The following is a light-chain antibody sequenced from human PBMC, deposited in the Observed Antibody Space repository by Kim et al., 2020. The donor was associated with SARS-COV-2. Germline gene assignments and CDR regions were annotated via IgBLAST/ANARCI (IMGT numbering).Light chain of an antibody. V-gene: IGLV3-19*01. CDR1: SLRSYY. CDR3: NSRDSSGISWV. J-gene: IGLJ3*02. CDR2: GKN. Sequence: SSELTQDPAVSVALGQTVRITCQGDSLRSYYASWYQQKPGQAPVLVIYGKNNRPSGIPDRFSGSSSGNTASLTITGAQAEDEADYYCNSRDSSGISWVFGGGTKLTVL.